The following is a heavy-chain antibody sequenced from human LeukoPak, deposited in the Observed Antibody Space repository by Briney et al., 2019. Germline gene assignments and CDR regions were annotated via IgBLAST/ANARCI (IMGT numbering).Heavy chain of an antibody. CDR1: GFTFSSYA. CDR3: ARRAGIYSHPYDY. J-gene: IGHJ4*02. D-gene: IGHD1-14*01. V-gene: IGHV3-30*14. Sequence: PGGSLRLSCAASGFTFSSYAMHWVRQAPGKGLEWVAVISYDGSNKYYADSVKGRFTISRDNSKNTVYLQMNSLRAEDTAVYYCARRAGIYSHPYDYWGQGTLVTVSS. CDR2: ISYDGSNK.